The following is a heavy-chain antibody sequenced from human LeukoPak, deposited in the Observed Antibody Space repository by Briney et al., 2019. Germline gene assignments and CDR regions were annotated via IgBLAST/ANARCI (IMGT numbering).Heavy chain of an antibody. D-gene: IGHD2-2*02. CDR1: GFTVSSNY. CDR2: IYSGGDT. Sequence: GGSLRLSCAASGFTVSSNYMGWVRQAPGKGLEWVSVIYSGGDTYYADSVKGRFTISRDNSKNTLYLQMNSLRAEDTAVYYCAKDSQYQLLYNYFDYWGQGTLVIVSS. CDR3: AKDSQYQLLYNYFDY. V-gene: IGHV3-53*01. J-gene: IGHJ4*02.